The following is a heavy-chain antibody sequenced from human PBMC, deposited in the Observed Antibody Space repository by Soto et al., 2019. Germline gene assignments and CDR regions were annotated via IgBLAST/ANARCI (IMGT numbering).Heavy chain of an antibody. Sequence: EVHLVESGGALVQPGGSLRLSCAASGLTFSGRWLNWVRQAPGKGLVWVSRITEDGSVTNYADSVEVRFLISRDDAEKTLFLQMKSLSVEDTAVYYCVSDIPHNWYDTWGQVILFTVYS. CDR3: VSDIPHNWYDT. CDR2: ITEDGSVT. J-gene: IGHJ5*02. V-gene: IGHV3-74*01. CDR1: GLTFSGRW.